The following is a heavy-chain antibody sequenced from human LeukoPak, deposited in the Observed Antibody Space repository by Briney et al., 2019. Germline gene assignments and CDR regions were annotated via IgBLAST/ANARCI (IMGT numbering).Heavy chain of an antibody. Sequence: GGSLRLSCSVSGFTFSTYWMHWVRQAPGKGLVWVSRINGDGTITYYADSVKGRFTISRDNSKNTLFLQMASLRAEDTAVYYCVKTMMTFGGVIRTDAFDIWGQGTMVIVSS. D-gene: IGHD3-16*01. V-gene: IGHV3-74*01. CDR3: VKTMMTFGGVIRTDAFDI. J-gene: IGHJ3*02. CDR1: GFTFSTYW. CDR2: INGDGTIT.